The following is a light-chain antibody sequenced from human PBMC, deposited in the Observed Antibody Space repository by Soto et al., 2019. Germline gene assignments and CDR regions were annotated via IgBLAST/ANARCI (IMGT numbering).Light chain of an antibody. Sequence: DIHVSHSPSSLSSSVLYIFSITCLASQSINTFLNWYQQRPGKAPNLLIYGASNLQSGVPSRFSGSGSGTDFTLTISSLQPEDFATYYCQQTYTSRPWTFGRGTKVDIK. J-gene: IGKJ1*01. CDR3: QQTYTSRPWT. V-gene: IGKV1-39*01. CDR2: GAS. CDR1: QSINTF.